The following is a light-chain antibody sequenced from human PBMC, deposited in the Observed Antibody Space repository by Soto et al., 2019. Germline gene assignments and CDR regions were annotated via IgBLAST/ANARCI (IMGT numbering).Light chain of an antibody. Sequence: EIVLTLSPATLSLSPGERATLSCRASQSLGSSLAWFQHKPGQAPRLVIYDASKKATGVPARFSGSGSGTDFTLTISSLEPQDFAVYYCQVRSGWQWTFGQGTKVEIK. CDR1: QSLGSS. J-gene: IGKJ1*01. CDR2: DAS. CDR3: QVRSGWQWT. V-gene: IGKV3-11*01.